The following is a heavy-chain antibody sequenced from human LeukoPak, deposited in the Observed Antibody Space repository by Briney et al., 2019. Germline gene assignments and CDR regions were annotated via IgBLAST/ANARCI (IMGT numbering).Heavy chain of an antibody. CDR1: GGSISSSSYY. V-gene: IGHV4-61*05. CDR3: ASGQFLVSNDY. CDR2: FYYTGSN. Sequence: SETLSLTCTVSGGSISSSSYYWDWIRQPPGKGLEWIGYFYYTGSNNYNPSLKSRVTISVDTSKNQFSLRLSSVTAADTAVYYCASGQFLVSNDYWGQGILVTVSS. J-gene: IGHJ4*02. D-gene: IGHD5/OR15-5a*01.